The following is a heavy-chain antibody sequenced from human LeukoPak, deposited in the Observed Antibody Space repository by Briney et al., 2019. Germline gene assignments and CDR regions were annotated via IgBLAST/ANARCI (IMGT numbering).Heavy chain of an antibody. J-gene: IGHJ6*04. V-gene: IGHV1-2*02. D-gene: IGHD5-18*01. CDR1: EYSFSGYY. CDR3: ASGTWIQLWLLDS. CDR2: LNPNSGGT. Sequence: ASVKVSCKASEYSFSGYYMHWVRQAPGQGLECMGWLNPNSGGTKYAQKFQGRVTMTRDTSISTAYMEPSSLRSDDTAVYYCASGTWIQLWLLDSWGKGTTVTVSS.